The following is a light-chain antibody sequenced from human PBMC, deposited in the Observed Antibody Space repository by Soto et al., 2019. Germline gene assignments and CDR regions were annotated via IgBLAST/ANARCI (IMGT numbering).Light chain of an antibody. CDR3: QHYNSYSEA. CDR1: QIIDTW. Sequence: DIQMTRCPSTLSASVGDRVTITCRASQIIDTWLAWYQQKPGKAPKLLIYKASTLKSGVPSRFSGSGSGTEFTLTISSLQPDDFATYYCQHYNSYSEAFGQGTKVDIK. V-gene: IGKV1-5*03. J-gene: IGKJ1*01. CDR2: KAS.